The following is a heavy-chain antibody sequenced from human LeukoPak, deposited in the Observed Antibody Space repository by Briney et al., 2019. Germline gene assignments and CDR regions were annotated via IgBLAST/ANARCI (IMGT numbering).Heavy chain of an antibody. CDR3: ARPKAHPDSSGYYAPYDAFDI. D-gene: IGHD3-22*01. J-gene: IGHJ3*02. CDR2: INPNSGGT. Sequence: ASVKVSCKASGYTFTGYYMHWVRQPRGKGFEWMGWINPNSGGTNYAQKFQGRVSMTRDTSISTAYMELSRLRSDDTAVYYCARPKAHPDSSGYYAPYDAFDIWGQGTMVTVSS. V-gene: IGHV1-2*02. CDR1: GYTFTGYY.